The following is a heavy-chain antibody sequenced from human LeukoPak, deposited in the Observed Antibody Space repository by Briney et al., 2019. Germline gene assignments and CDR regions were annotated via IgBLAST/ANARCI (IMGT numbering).Heavy chain of an antibody. CDR3: ARDDYGGRGEFDY. D-gene: IGHD4-23*01. CDR2: INSDGSTT. J-gene: IGHJ4*02. CDR1: GFTFSSYW. V-gene: IGHV3-74*01. Sequence: GGSLRLSCAASGFTFSSYWMHWVRQAPGKGLVWVSRINSDGSTTSYADSVKGRFTISRDNAKNTLYLQMNSLRAEDTAVYYCARDDYGGRGEFDYWGQGTLVTVPS.